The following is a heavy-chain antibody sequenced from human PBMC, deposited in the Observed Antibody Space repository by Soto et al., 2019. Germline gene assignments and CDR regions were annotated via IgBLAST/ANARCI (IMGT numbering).Heavy chain of an antibody. J-gene: IGHJ4*02. D-gene: IGHD2-15*01. CDR2: IYYSGNT. V-gene: IGHV4-39*02. Sequence: QLQLQESGPGLVKPSETLSLTCTVSGGSITSSSYYWGWIRQPPGKGLEWIGSIYYSGNTYYTPSLKSQVTIALDTSKNQFSLKLSSVTAADTAVYYCAREGGRYCSGGSCQVDYWGQGTLVTVSS. CDR3: AREGGRYCSGGSCQVDY. CDR1: GGSITSSSYY.